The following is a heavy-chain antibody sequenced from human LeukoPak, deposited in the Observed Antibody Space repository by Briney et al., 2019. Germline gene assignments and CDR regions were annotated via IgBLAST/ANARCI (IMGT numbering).Heavy chain of an antibody. D-gene: IGHD3-16*01. Sequence: GGSLRLSCAASGFTFGSYGMSWVRQAPGKGLEWVSSISGSGGSTYFADSVKGRFTISRDNSKNTLYLQMNSLRAEDTAVYYCAKDFRRGGPFDYWGQGTLVTVSS. V-gene: IGHV3-23*01. CDR2: ISGSGGST. J-gene: IGHJ4*02. CDR3: AKDFRRGGPFDY. CDR1: GFTFGSYG.